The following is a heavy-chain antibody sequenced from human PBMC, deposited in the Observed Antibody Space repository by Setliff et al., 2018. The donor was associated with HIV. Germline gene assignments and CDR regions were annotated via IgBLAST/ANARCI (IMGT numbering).Heavy chain of an antibody. CDR1: GFTFSSYG. Sequence: GESLKISCAASGFTFSSYGMHWVRQAPGKGLEWVAFIRYDGSNKYYADSVKGRFTISRDNSKNTLYLQMNSLRAEDTAVYYCAKSVFGYEKKFDYWGQGTLVTVSS. V-gene: IGHV3-30*02. CDR3: AKSVFGYEKKFDY. J-gene: IGHJ4*02. CDR2: IRYDGSNK. D-gene: IGHD5-12*01.